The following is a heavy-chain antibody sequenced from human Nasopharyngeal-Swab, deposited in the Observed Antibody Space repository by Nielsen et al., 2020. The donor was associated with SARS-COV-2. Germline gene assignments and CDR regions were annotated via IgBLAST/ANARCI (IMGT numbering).Heavy chain of an antibody. CDR3: TRCGGSCYAGRDY. D-gene: IGHD2-15*01. V-gene: IGHV3-73*01. Sequence: GESLKISCAASVFTFSDSAVHWVRQASGKGLEWVGRVRSKANNYATAYAASVEGRFTISRDDSKNTAYLQMNSLKTEDTAVYYCTRCGGSCYAGRDYWGQGTLVTVSS. CDR1: VFTFSDSA. J-gene: IGHJ4*02. CDR2: VRSKANNYAT.